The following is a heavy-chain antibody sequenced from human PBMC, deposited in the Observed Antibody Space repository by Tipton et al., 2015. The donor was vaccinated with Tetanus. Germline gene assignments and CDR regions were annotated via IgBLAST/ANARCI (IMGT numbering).Heavy chain of an antibody. CDR3: ARLSSGSYGMDG. V-gene: IGHV4-39*01. CDR2: IYYSGST. Sequence: LRLSCTVSGGSISSSSYYWGWIRQPPGKGLKWIGSIYYSGSTYYNPSLKSRVTISVDTSKNQFSLKLSSVTAADTAVYYCARLSSGSYGMDGWGQGTTVTVSS. CDR1: GGSISSSSYY. D-gene: IGHD1-26*01. J-gene: IGHJ6*02.